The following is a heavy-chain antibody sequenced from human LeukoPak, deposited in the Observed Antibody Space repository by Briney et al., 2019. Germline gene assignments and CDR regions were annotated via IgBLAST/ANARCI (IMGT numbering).Heavy chain of an antibody. CDR1: GFTFSSYA. Sequence: GGSLRLSCAASGFTFSSYAMHWVRQAPGKGLEYVSAISSNGGSTYYANSVKGRFTISRDNSKNTLYLQMGSLRAGDMAVYYCARGSPVTTADYWGQGTLVTVSS. J-gene: IGHJ4*02. V-gene: IGHV3-64*01. D-gene: IGHD4-17*01. CDR3: ARGSPVTTADY. CDR2: ISSNGGST.